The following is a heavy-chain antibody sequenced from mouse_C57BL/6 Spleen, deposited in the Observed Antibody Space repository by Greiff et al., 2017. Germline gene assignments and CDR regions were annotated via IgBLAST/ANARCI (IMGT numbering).Heavy chain of an antibody. Sequence: QVQLQQPGTELVKPGASVKLSCKASGYTFTSYWMHWVKQRPGQGLEWIGNINPSNGGTNYNEKFKSKATLTVDKSSSTAYMQLSSLTSEDSSVYYCARSNGYYKDWFAYWGQGTLVTVSA. CDR2: INPSNGGT. J-gene: IGHJ3*01. D-gene: IGHD2-3*01. CDR3: ARSNGYYKDWFAY. V-gene: IGHV1-53*01. CDR1: GYTFTSYW.